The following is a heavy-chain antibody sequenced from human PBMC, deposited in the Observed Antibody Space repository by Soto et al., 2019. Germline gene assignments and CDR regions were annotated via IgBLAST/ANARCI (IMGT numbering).Heavy chain of an antibody. V-gene: IGHV3-48*01. CDR3: ARGAYYYDSSGLSY. CDR1: GFTFSSYS. D-gene: IGHD3-22*01. CDR2: ISSSSSTI. J-gene: IGHJ4*02. Sequence: GGSLRLSCASSGFTFSSYSMNWVRQAPGKGLEWVSYISSSSSTIYYADSVKGRFTISRDNAKNSLYLQMNSLRAEDTAVYYCARGAYYYDSSGLSYWGQGTLVTVSS.